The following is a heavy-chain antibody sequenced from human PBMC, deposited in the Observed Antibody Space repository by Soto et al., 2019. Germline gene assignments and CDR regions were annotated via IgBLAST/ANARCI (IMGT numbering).Heavy chain of an antibody. CDR3: ARGRYSSSLLGYYYGMDV. CDR2: IIPIFGTA. J-gene: IGHJ6*02. Sequence: SAKVSCNASGGTFSSYAISWVRQAPGQGLEWMGGIIPIFGTANYAQKFLRRITITADESTSTAYMELSSLRSEDTAVYYCARGRYSSSLLGYYYGMDVWGQGTTVTVSS. V-gene: IGHV1-69*13. D-gene: IGHD6-13*01. CDR1: GGTFSSYA.